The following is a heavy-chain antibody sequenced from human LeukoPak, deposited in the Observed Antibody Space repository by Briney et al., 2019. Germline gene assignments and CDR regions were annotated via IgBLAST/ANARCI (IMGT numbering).Heavy chain of an antibody. CDR1: GFTFSKYW. J-gene: IGHJ6*03. CDR2: INTDGTVT. D-gene: IGHD2-15*01. Sequence: PGGSLILSCAASGFTFSKYWMLWVRQAPGKGLESVSRINTDGTVTTYADSVKGRFTISRDNSKNTLYLQMNSLRAEDTAVYYCASIGYCSGGSCYPSRYYYMDVWGKGTTVTVSS. V-gene: IGHV3-74*01. CDR3: ASIGYCSGGSCYPSRYYYMDV.